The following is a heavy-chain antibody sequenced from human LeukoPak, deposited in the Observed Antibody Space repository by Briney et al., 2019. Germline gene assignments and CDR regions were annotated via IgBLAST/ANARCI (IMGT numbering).Heavy chain of an antibody. J-gene: IGHJ4*02. V-gene: IGHV3-53*01. CDR3: AIRDGYSYNYFDY. Sequence: GGSLRLSCVASGFTVSSNFMNWVRQAPGKGLEWVSLIYSGDNTYYADSVKGRFTISRDNSKNTLYLQMNSLRAEDTAVYYCAIRDGYSYNYFDYWGQGALVSVSS. CDR2: IYSGDNT. CDR1: GFTVSSNF. D-gene: IGHD5-24*01.